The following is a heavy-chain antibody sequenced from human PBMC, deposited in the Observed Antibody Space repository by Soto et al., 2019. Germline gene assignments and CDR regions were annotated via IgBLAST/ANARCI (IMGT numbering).Heavy chain of an antibody. CDR3: TRTTSGLQGAFDL. CDR1: GFTVSSNY. CDR2: IFSGGNT. Sequence: PGGSLRLSCAASGFTVSSNYMSWVRQAPGKGLEWVSVIFSGGNTYYSDSVKGRFTISRDNSKNALYLQMNSLRAEDTAVYYCTRTTSGLQGAFDLWGQGSMVTVSS. J-gene: IGHJ3*01. D-gene: IGHD6-19*01. V-gene: IGHV3-66*01.